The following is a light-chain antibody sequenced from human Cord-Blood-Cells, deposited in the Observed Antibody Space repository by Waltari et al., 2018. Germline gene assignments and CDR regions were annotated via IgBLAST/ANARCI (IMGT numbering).Light chain of an antibody. Sequence: EIVLTQSPATLSLSAGERATLSCRASQSVSSYLAWYQQKPGQAPRLPIYDASNRATGIPARFSGSGSGTDFTLTISSLEPEDFAVYYCQQRSNWPTFGQGTKVEIK. CDR2: DAS. V-gene: IGKV3-11*01. CDR1: QSVSSY. J-gene: IGKJ1*01. CDR3: QQRSNWPT.